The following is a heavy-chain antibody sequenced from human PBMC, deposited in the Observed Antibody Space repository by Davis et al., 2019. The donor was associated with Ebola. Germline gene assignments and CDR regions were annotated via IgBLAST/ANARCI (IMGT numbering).Heavy chain of an antibody. D-gene: IGHD4-11*01. CDR3: ARLYSNFYYYYYGMDV. CDR1: GGSFSSYY. V-gene: IGHV4-39*01. CDR2: IYYSGST. J-gene: IGHJ6*02. Sequence: SETLSLTCAVYGGSFSSYYWGWIRQPPGKGLEWIGSIYYSGSTYYNPSLKSRVTISVDTSKNQFSLKLSSVTAADTAVYYCARLYSNFYYYYYGMDVWGQGTTVTVSS.